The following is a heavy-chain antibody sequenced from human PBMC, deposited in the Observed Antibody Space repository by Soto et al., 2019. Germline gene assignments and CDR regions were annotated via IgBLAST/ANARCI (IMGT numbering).Heavy chain of an antibody. V-gene: IGHV1-69*01. J-gene: IGHJ4*02. CDR2: IIPIFGTT. CDR3: ARDEGTYYFNY. Sequence: QVHLVQSGAEVKKPGSSMKVSCKASGGTLSGSAISWVRQAPGQGLEWMGGIIPIFGTTNYAQKFQGRVTITADESTSTAYMELSSLRSEDTALYYCARDEGTYYFNYWGQGTLVTVSS. CDR1: GGTLSGSA. D-gene: IGHD3-10*01.